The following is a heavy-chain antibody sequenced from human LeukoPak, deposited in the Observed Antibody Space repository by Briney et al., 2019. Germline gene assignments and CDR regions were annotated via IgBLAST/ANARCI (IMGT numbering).Heavy chain of an antibody. CDR3: AREMTRSFDY. CDR1: GFTFSSYA. J-gene: IGHJ4*02. CDR2: ISSNGGST. Sequence: GGSLRLSCAASGFTFSSYAMHWVRQAPGKGLEYVSAISSNGGSTYYANSVKGRFTISRGNSKNTLYLQMGSLRAEDMAVYYCAREMTRSFDYWGQGTLVTVSS. V-gene: IGHV3-64*01.